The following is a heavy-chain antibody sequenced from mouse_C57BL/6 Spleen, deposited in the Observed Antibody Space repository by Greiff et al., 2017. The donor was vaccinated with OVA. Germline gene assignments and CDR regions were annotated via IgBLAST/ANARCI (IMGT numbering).Heavy chain of an antibody. D-gene: IGHD2-1*01. V-gene: IGHV1-18*01. CDR1: GYTFTDYN. CDR3: ARGVIYYGNYVGYFDV. CDR2: INPNNGGT. Sequence: EVQRVESGPELVKPGASVKIPCKASGYTFTDYNMDWVKQSHGKSLEWIGDINPNNGGTIYNQKFKGKATLTVDKSSSTAYMELRSLTSEDTAVYYCARGVIYYGNYVGYFDVWGTGTTVTVSS. J-gene: IGHJ1*03.